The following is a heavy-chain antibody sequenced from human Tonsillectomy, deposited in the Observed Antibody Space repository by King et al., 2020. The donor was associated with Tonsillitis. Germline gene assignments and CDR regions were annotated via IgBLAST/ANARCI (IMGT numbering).Heavy chain of an antibody. CDR2: IHPTDSDT. CDR1: GYSFTSYW. J-gene: IGHJ6*02. CDR3: PRIDRDKYNSSSYKTSSFYGMDV. Sequence: GQLVQSGAEVKKPGESLKISCKGSGYSFTSYWIGWVRQLPGKGLEWMGVIHPTDSDTRYSPSFQGQVTISADKSISTAYLQWSSLKASDTAMYYCPRIDRDKYNSSSYKTSSFYGMDVWGQGTTGPV. V-gene: IGHV5-51*01. D-gene: IGHD3-22*01.